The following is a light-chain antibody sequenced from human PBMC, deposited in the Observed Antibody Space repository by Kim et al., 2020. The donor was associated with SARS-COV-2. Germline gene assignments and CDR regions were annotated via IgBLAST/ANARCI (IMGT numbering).Light chain of an antibody. V-gene: IGKV3-20*01. CDR3: QQYGSSPGYT. CDR2: GAS. CDR1: QSVGSSY. J-gene: IGKJ2*01. Sequence: SPGERATLACRASQSVGSSYLAWYQQKPGQAPRLLIYGASSRATGIPDRFSGSGSGTDFTLTISRLEPEDFAVYYCQQYGSSPGYTFGQGTKLEI.